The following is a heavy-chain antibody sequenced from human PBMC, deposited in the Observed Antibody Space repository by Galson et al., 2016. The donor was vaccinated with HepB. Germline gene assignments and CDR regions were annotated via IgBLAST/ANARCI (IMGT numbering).Heavy chain of an antibody. CDR3: ARAYGDYEIDY. D-gene: IGHD4-17*01. CDR1: GYTFNNYG. Sequence: SVKVSCKASGYTFNNYGTSWVRQAPGQGLEWMGWISAYNGNTNYAQKLQGRLIMTTDTSTSTPYMELRSLRSDDTAVDYCARAYGDYEIDYWGQGTLVAVSS. V-gene: IGHV1-18*01. CDR2: ISAYNGNT. J-gene: IGHJ4*02.